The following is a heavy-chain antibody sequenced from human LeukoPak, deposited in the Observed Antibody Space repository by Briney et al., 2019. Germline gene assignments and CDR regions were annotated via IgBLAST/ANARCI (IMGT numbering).Heavy chain of an antibody. J-gene: IGHJ6*02. Sequence: SETLSLTCTVSGGSISSHYWSWIRQPPGKGLEWIGYIYYSGSTNYNPSLKSRVTISVDTSKNQFSLKLSSVTAADTAVYYCARGDCSGGSCLYYYGMDVWGQGTTVTVSS. D-gene: IGHD2-15*01. CDR1: GGSISSHY. CDR2: IYYSGST. CDR3: ARGDCSGGSCLYYYGMDV. V-gene: IGHV4-59*11.